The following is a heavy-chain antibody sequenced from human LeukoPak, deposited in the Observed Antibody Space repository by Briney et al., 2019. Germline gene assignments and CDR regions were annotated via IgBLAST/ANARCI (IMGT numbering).Heavy chain of an antibody. V-gene: IGHV4-38-2*01. J-gene: IGHJ4*02. CDR2: IYHSGST. CDR1: GYSISSGYY. D-gene: IGHD5-18*01. CDR3: ARHHTAMVDY. Sequence: PSDTLSLTCAVSGYSISSGYYWGWIRQPPGKGLEWIGSIYHSGSTYYNPSLKSRVTISVDTSKNQFSLKLSSVTAADTAVYYCARHHTAMVDYWGQGTLVTVSS.